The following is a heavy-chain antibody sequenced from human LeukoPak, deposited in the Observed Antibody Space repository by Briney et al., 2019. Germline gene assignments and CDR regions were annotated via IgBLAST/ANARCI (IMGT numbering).Heavy chain of an antibody. V-gene: IGHV1-2*02. CDR3: ARDLRGRITIFGVVIVDAFDI. CDR1: GYTFTGYY. CDR2: INPNSGGT. Sequence: ASVKVSCKASGYTFTGYYMHWVRQAPGQGLEWMGWINPNSGGTNYAQKFQGRVTMTRDTSISTAYMELSRLRSDDTAVYYCARDLRGRITIFGVVIVDAFDIWGQGTMVTVSS. J-gene: IGHJ3*02. D-gene: IGHD3-3*01.